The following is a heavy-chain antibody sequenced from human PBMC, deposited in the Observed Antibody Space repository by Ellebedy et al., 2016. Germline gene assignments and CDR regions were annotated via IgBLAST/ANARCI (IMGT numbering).Heavy chain of an antibody. Sequence: GGSLRLSXAASGFTFSSYSMNWVRQAPGKGLEWVSSISSSSSYIYYADSVKGRFTISRDNAKNSLYLQMNSLRAEDTAVYYCARDPPTMVRGPGIDYWGQGTLVTVSS. V-gene: IGHV3-21*01. CDR2: ISSSSSYI. CDR1: GFTFSSYS. J-gene: IGHJ4*02. D-gene: IGHD3-10*01. CDR3: ARDPPTMVRGPGIDY.